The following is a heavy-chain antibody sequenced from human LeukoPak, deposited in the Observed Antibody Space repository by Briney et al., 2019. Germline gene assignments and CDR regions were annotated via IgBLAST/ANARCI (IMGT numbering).Heavy chain of an antibody. V-gene: IGHV4-59*01. CDR3: ARVATMTLGFDY. J-gene: IGHJ4*02. D-gene: IGHD5-12*01. CDR1: GGSISSFY. Sequence: SETLSLTCTVSGGSISSFYWSWIRQPPGKGLEWIGYIYYSGTTNYNPSLKSRVSISLDTSKSQFYLNLSSVTAADAAIYYCARVATMTLGFDYWGQGTLVTVTS. CDR2: IYYSGTT.